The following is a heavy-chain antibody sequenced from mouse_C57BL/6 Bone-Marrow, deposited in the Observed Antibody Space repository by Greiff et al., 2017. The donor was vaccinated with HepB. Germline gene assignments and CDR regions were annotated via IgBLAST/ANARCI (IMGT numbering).Heavy chain of an antibody. J-gene: IGHJ4*01. CDR2: IRLKSDNYAT. CDR1: GFTFSNYW. D-gene: IGHD4-1*02. Sequence: EVKLMESGGGLVQPGGSMKLSCVASGFTFSNYWMNWVRQSPEKGLEWVAQIRLKSDNYATHYAESVKGRFTISRDDSKSSVYLQMNNLRAEDTGIYYCPPLSTLYAMDYWGQGTSVTVSS. CDR3: PPLSTLYAMDY. V-gene: IGHV6-3*01.